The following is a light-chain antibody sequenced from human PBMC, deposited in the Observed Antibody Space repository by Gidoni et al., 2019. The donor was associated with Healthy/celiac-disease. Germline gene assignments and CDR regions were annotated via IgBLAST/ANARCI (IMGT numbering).Light chain of an antibody. CDR1: QSVLYSSNNKNC. Sequence: DIVMTQSPDSLAVSLGERATINCKSSQSVLYSSNNKNCLAWYQQKAGQPPKLLIYWASTRESGVPGRFSGSGSGTDFTLTISSLQAEDVAVYYCQQYYSTPLTFGGGTKVEIK. V-gene: IGKV4-1*01. CDR2: WAS. CDR3: QQYYSTPLT. J-gene: IGKJ4*01.